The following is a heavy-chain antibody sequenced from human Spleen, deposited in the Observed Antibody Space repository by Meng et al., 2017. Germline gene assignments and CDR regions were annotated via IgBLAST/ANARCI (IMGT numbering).Heavy chain of an antibody. D-gene: IGHD4-11*01. CDR2: INHSGST. CDR3: ARGPTTMAHDFDY. V-gene: IGHV4-34*01. CDR1: GGSFSDYY. Sequence: QVQLRPSGAGLLKPSETLSLTCVVSGGSFSDYYWSWIRQPPGKGLEWIGEINHSGSTNYNPSLESRATISVDTSQNNLSLKPSSVTAADSAVYYCARGPTTMAHDFDYWGQGTLVTVSS. J-gene: IGHJ4*02.